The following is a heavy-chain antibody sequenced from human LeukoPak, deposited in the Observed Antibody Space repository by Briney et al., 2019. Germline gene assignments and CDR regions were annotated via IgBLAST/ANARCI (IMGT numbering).Heavy chain of an antibody. CDR2: ISGSSTGWIT. J-gene: IGHJ4*02. Sequence: GGSLRLSCSASGFTFSTYAMSWVRPAPEKGLEWVSSISGSSTGWITYYADSVKGRFTISRDNSKNTLYLQMNSLRAEDTAVYYCAKASPHGGETYWGQGTLVTVSS. V-gene: IGHV3-23*01. CDR1: GFTFSTYA. D-gene: IGHD5-24*01. CDR3: AKASPHGGETY.